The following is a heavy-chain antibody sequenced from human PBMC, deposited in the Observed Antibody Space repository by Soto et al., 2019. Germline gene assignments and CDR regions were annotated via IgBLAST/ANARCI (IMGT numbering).Heavy chain of an antibody. Sequence: EVQLVESGGGLVQPGGSPRLSCAASGFTFDDHGMHWVRQAPGKGLEWVSGISWNRHTIDYADSVKGRFTISRDNAKNSLYLQMSSLRLEDTALYYCAKDSGSYYAPPDYWGQGNLVTVSS. CDR3: AKDSGSYYAPPDY. J-gene: IGHJ4*02. V-gene: IGHV3-9*01. CDR1: GFTFDDHG. D-gene: IGHD3-10*01. CDR2: ISWNRHTI.